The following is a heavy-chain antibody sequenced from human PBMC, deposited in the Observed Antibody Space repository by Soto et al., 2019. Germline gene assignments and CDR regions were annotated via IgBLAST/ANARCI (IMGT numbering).Heavy chain of an antibody. D-gene: IGHD3-3*01. CDR2: ITHGGST. V-gene: IGHV4-34*01. Sequence: SETLSLTCGVYDGSFSAYSWTWLRQSPGKGLEWIGEITHGGSTDYNPALKSRLVMSVDTSKNQFSLRVTSVTAADAAVYFCARARFDSWSHIYYGLDVWGQGTTVTVSS. CDR3: ARARFDSWSHIYYGLDV. J-gene: IGHJ6*02. CDR1: DGSFSAYS.